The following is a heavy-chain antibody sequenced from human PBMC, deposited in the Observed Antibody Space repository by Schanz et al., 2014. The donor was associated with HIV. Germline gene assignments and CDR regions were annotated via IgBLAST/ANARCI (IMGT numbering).Heavy chain of an antibody. CDR1: GFTFSTYS. J-gene: IGHJ6*02. D-gene: IGHD3-16*02. CDR3: AKMEMAIVRWYYGMDV. V-gene: IGHV3-23*04. Sequence: VQLVESGGGVVQPGRSLRLSCAGSGFTFSTYSMNWVRRAPGKGLEWVSAISGGGGSTYYADSVKGRFTISRDNSKNTLYLEMNSLRAEDTAVYYCAKMEMAIVRWYYGMDVWGQGTTVTVSS. CDR2: ISGGGGST.